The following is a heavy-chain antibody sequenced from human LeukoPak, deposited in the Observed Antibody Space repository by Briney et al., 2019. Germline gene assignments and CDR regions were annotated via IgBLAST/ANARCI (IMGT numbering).Heavy chain of an antibody. Sequence: GGSLRLSCAASGFTFDDYGMSWVRQAPGKGLEWVSGINWNGGSTGYADSVKGRFTTSRDNAKNSLYLQMNSPRAEDTALYYCARSYYESSGYPPTSFDYWGQGTLVTVSS. J-gene: IGHJ4*02. CDR3: ARSYYESSGYPPTSFDY. V-gene: IGHV3-20*04. CDR1: GFTFDDYG. CDR2: INWNGGST. D-gene: IGHD3-22*01.